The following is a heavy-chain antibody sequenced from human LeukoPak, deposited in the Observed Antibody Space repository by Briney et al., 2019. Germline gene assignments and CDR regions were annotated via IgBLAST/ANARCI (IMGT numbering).Heavy chain of an antibody. Sequence: GGSLRLSCAASGFSLSIYSMSWVRQAPGKGLEWLSYISTNSLGMYYADSVRGRVTISKDYDKNSLYLQMNNLRAADTAVYYCAKQGDNSGLDYWGQGTLVTVSS. J-gene: IGHJ4*02. CDR3: AKQGDNSGLDY. D-gene: IGHD5-24*01. CDR2: ISTNSLGM. V-gene: IGHV3-48*01. CDR1: GFSLSIYS.